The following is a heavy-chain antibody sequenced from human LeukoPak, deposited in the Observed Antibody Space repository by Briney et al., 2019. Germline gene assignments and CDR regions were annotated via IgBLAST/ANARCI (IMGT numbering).Heavy chain of an antibody. J-gene: IGHJ3*01. CDR3: ARGGAYCRGDCPLDAFDP. Sequence: GGSLRLSCAASGFTFSTYAMHWVRQAPGKGLEWVAHMSYDEGTKYYADSVKGRFTISRDNSKNTLCLQMNSLRAEDTAFYYCARGGAYCRGDCPLDAFDPWGQGTMVTVSS. CDR2: MSYDEGTK. D-gene: IGHD2-21*02. CDR1: GFTFSTYA. V-gene: IGHV3-30-3*01.